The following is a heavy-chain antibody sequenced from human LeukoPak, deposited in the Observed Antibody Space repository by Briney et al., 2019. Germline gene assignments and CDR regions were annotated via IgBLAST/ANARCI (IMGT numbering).Heavy chain of an antibody. V-gene: IGHV1-46*01. CDR2: INPSGGST. J-gene: IGHJ4*02. CDR3: ARESGGYEKRYYFDY. Sequence: GASVKVSCKASGYTFTSYYMHWVRQAPGQGLEWMGIINPSGGSTSYAQKFQGRVTMTRDISTSTVYMELSSLRSEDTAVYYCARESGGYEKRYYFDYWGQGPLVTVSS. CDR1: GYTFTSYY. D-gene: IGHD5-12*01.